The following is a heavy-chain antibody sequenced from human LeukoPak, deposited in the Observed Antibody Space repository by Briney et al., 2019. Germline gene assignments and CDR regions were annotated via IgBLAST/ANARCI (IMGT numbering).Heavy chain of an antibody. Sequence: ASVKVSCKASGGTFSSYAISWVRQAPGQGLEWMGGIIPIFGTANYAQKFQGRVTITADESTSTAYMELSSLRSEDTAVYYCARAPLMGSGWRLFDYWGQGTLVTVSS. J-gene: IGHJ4*02. CDR3: ARAPLMGSGWRLFDY. CDR1: GGTFSSYA. V-gene: IGHV1-69*13. D-gene: IGHD6-19*01. CDR2: IIPIFGTA.